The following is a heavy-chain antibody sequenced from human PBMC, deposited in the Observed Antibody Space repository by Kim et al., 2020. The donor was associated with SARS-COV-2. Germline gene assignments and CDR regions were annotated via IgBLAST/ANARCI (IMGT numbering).Heavy chain of an antibody. V-gene: IGHV5-51*01. D-gene: IGHD5-18*01. J-gene: IGHJ4*02. CDR3: ARSDSYGYGRMDY. Sequence: YSPSFQGQVTISADKSISTAYLQWSSLKASDTAMYYCARSDSYGYGRMDYWGQGTLVTVSS.